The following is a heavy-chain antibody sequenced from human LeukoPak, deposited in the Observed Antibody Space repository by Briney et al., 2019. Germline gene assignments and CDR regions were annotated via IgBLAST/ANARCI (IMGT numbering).Heavy chain of an antibody. V-gene: IGHV3-30*04. Sequence: GGSLRLSCAASGFTFSSYAMHWVRQAPGKGLEWVAVISYDGSNKYYADSVKGRFTISRDNSKNTLYLQMNSLRAEDTAVYYCAKDQDRYSSCWPADYWGQGTLVTVSS. D-gene: IGHD6-13*01. CDR3: AKDQDRYSSCWPADY. CDR2: ISYDGSNK. CDR1: GFTFSSYA. J-gene: IGHJ4*02.